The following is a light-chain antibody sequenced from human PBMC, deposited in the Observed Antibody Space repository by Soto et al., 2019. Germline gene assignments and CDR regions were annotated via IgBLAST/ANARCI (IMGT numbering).Light chain of an antibody. J-gene: IGKJ5*01. Sequence: DIQMTQSPSSLSASVGDTDTITCRASQDIINHLAWYQQRPGKVPNLLIYGASTVHSGVPSRFRGSGSGTHFTLTISSLQPEDVATYYCQNYHLALGTFGQGTRLEIK. CDR3: QNYHLALGT. V-gene: IGKV1-27*01. CDR1: QDIINH. CDR2: GAS.